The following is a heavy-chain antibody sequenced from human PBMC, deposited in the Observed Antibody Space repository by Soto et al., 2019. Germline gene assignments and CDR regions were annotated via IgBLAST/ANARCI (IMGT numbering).Heavy chain of an antibody. Sequence: SETLSLTCTVSGGSISSYYWSWIRQPPGKGLEWIGYIYYSGSTNYNPSLKSRVTISVDTSKNQFSLKLSSVTAADTAVYYCARGASDYDFWSGYNTIFGYWGQGTLVTVSS. CDR3: ARGASDYDFWSGYNTIFGY. CDR2: IYYSGST. V-gene: IGHV4-59*01. D-gene: IGHD3-3*01. CDR1: GGSISSYY. J-gene: IGHJ4*02.